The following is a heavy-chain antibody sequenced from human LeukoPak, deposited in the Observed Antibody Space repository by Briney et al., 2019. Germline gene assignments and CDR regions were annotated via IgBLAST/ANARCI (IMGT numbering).Heavy chain of an antibody. V-gene: IGHV4-4*07. D-gene: IGHD3-22*01. CDR3: ARALSYYDSSGYGGDAFDI. J-gene: IGHJ3*02. CDR2: IYTSGST. Sequence: SETPSLTCTVSGGSISSYYWSWIRQPAGKGLEWIGRIYTSGSTNYNPSLKSRVTMSVDTSKNQFSPKLSSVTAADTAVYYCARALSYYDSSGYGGDAFDIWGQGTMVTVSS. CDR1: GGSISSYY.